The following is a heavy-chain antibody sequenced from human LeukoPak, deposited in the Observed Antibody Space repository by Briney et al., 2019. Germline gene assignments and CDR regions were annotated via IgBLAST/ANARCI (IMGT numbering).Heavy chain of an antibody. V-gene: IGHV3-7*01. J-gene: IGHJ4*02. CDR1: GFTFSNYW. Sequence: GGSLRLSCAASGFTFSNYWMSWVRQAPGKGLEWVANINEDGSEKYYVDSVKGRFTISRDNARNSLYLQMNSLRAEDTAVYYCASGRQLGYWGGGTLVSVSS. D-gene: IGHD6-13*01. CDR3: ASGRQLGY. CDR2: INEDGSEK.